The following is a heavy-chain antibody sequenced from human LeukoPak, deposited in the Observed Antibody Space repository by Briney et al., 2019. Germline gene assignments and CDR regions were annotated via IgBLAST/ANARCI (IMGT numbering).Heavy chain of an antibody. D-gene: IGHD6-19*01. J-gene: IGHJ3*02. CDR1: GFTFSSYA. CDR3: AREPFNPVAPHAFDI. Sequence: PGGSLRLSCAASGFTFSSYAMHWVRQAPGKGLEWVAVISYDGSNKYYADSVKGRFTISRDNSKNTLYLQMNSLRAEDTAVYYCAREPFNPVAPHAFDIWGQGTMVTVSS. CDR2: ISYDGSNK. V-gene: IGHV3-30*11.